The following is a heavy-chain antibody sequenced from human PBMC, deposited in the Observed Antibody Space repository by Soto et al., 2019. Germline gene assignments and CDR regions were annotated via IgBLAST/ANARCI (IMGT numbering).Heavy chain of an antibody. Sequence: QVQLVQSGAEVKKPGASVKVSCKASGYTFTSYDINWVRQATGQGLEWMGWMNPNSGNTGYAQKFQGRVTMTRNTAISTAYMELSSLRSEDTAVYYCASSGTMIVADAFEIWGQGTMVTVSS. D-gene: IGHD3-22*01. J-gene: IGHJ3*02. V-gene: IGHV1-8*01. CDR2: MNPNSGNT. CDR1: GYTFTSYD. CDR3: ASSGTMIVADAFEI.